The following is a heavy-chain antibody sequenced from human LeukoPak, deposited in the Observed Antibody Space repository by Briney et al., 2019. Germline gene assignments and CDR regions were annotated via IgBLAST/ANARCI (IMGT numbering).Heavy chain of an antibody. CDR3: ASRVVGRRDYYDSSGYYLDY. Sequence: GSSVKVSCKASGGTFSSYAISWVRQAPGQGLEWMGGIIPIFGTANYAQKFQGRATITTDESTSTAYMELSSLRSEDTAVYYYASRVVGRRDYYDSSGYYLDYWGQGTLVTVSS. J-gene: IGHJ4*02. CDR2: IIPIFGTA. D-gene: IGHD3-22*01. CDR1: GGTFSSYA. V-gene: IGHV1-69*05.